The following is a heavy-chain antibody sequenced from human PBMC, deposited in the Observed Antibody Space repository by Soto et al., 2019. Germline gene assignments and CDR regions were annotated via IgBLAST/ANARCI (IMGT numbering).Heavy chain of an antibody. CDR2: ISKDGSEK. J-gene: IGHJ4*02. D-gene: IGHD6-13*01. CDR1: GFTFSSYS. CDR3: ARERIAAAGTALAY. Sequence: GGSLRLSCAASGFTFSSYSMNWVRQAPGKGLEWVANISKDGSEKYYVDSVKGRFTISRDSAKNSLYLQMNSLRAEDTAVYYCARERIAAAGTALAYWGQGTLVTVSS. V-gene: IGHV3-7*01.